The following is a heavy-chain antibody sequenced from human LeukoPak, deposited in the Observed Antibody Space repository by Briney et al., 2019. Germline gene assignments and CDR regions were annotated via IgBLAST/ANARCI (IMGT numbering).Heavy chain of an antibody. D-gene: IGHD3-22*01. V-gene: IGHV4-39*07. CDR2: IIYSGST. CDR1: GGSISGTSYY. Sequence: PSETLSLTCTVSGGSISGTSYYWGWIRQSPGKGLEWIGSIIYSGSTYYNPSLMSRVTISVDTSENQFSLKLSSVTAADTAIYYCARDWNYYDTSGYHRPFDYWGQGTLVTVSS. J-gene: IGHJ4*02. CDR3: ARDWNYYDTSGYHRPFDY.